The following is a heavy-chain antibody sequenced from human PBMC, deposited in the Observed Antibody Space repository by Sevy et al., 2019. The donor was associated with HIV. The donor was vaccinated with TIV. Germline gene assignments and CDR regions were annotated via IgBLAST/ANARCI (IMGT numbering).Heavy chain of an antibody. Sequence: GGSLRLSCEASGFTFTRYAFHWVRQAPGKGLEWVAVVSKEGTNKYYADSVMGRFTISRDNSRNTLYLQMQSLRADDTAVYFCARDPHSVPHWGSFDSWGQGTLVTVSS. V-gene: IGHV3-30-3*01. D-gene: IGHD3-16*01. CDR2: VSKEGTNK. CDR1: GFTFTRYA. CDR3: ARDPHSVPHWGSFDS. J-gene: IGHJ4*02.